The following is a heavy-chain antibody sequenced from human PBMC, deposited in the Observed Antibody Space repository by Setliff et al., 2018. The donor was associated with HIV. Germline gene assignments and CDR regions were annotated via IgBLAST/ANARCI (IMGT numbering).Heavy chain of an antibody. D-gene: IGHD6-13*01. CDR2: IDYSGST. Sequence: ASETLSLTCTVSGGSITSYYWSWIRQPPGKGLEWIGYIDYSGSTYYNLSLESRVTMSVDTSKNQFSLKLTSVTAADTAVYYCAGGEVRSRYVSSRAPFYHYYYYMDVWGKGTTVTVSS. CDR1: GGSITSYY. CDR3: AGGEVRSRYVSSRAPFYHYYYYMDV. J-gene: IGHJ6*03. V-gene: IGHV4-59*04.